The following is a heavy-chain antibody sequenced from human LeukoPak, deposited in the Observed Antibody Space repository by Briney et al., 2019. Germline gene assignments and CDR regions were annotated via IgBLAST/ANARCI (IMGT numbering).Heavy chain of an antibody. V-gene: IGHV1-46*01. Sequence: GASVKVSCKASGYTFTSYYMHWVRQAPGQGLEWMGIINPSGGSTSYAQKFQGRVTMTRDTSTSTVYMELSSLRFEDTAVYYCAKVWVVGATRSLGTDYWGQGTLVTVSS. CDR2: INPSGGST. CDR1: GYTFTSYY. D-gene: IGHD1-26*01. CDR3: AKVWVVGATRSLGTDY. J-gene: IGHJ4*02.